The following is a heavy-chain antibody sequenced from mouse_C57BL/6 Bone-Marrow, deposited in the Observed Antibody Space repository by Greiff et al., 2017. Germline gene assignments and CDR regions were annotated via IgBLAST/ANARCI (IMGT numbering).Heavy chain of an antibody. CDR3: AREHYYGSSYWYFDV. J-gene: IGHJ1*03. D-gene: IGHD1-1*01. V-gene: IGHV7-1*01. Sequence: EVMLVDSGGGLVQSGRSLRLSCATSGFTFSDFYMEWVRQAPGKGLEWIAASRNKANDYTTEYSASVKGRFIVSRDTSQSILYLQMNALRAEDTAIYYCAREHYYGSSYWYFDVWGTGTTVTVSS. CDR1: GFTFSDFY. CDR2: SRNKANDYTT.